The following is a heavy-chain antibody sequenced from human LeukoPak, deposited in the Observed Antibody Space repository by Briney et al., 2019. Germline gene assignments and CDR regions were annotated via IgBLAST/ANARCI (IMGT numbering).Heavy chain of an antibody. CDR1: GGSISSGGYY. CDR3: AKGGSWFGELSYGMDV. J-gene: IGHJ6*02. Sequence: PSLTLSLTCTVSGGSISSGGYYWSWIRQHPGKGLEWNAYIYYSGSTYYNPSLKSRVTISVDTSKNQVSLKLSSVTAADTAVYYCAKGGSWFGELSYGMDVWGQGTTVTVSS. CDR2: IYYSGST. V-gene: IGHV4-31*03. D-gene: IGHD3-10*01.